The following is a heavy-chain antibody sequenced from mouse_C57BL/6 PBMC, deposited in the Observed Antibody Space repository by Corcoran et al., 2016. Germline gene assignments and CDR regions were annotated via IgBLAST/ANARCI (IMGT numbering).Heavy chain of an antibody. J-gene: IGHJ2*01. CDR2: INTYSGVP. V-gene: IGHV9-3*01. CDR1: GYTFTTYG. D-gene: IGHD1-1*01. CDR3: AREGGSSPFDY. Sequence: QIQLVQSGPELKKPGETVKISCKASGYTFTTYGMSWVKQAPGKGLKWMGWINTYSGVPTYADDFKGRFAFSLETSASTAYLQINNLKNEDTATYFWAREGGSSPFDYWGQGTTLTVSS.